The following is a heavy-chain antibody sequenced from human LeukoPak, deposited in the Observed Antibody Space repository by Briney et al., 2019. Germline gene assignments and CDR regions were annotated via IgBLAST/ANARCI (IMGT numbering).Heavy chain of an antibody. D-gene: IGHD5-12*01. J-gene: IGHJ4*02. Sequence: GGSLRLSCAASGFTFSSYSMNWVRQAPGKGLEWVSSISSSSYIYYADSVKGRFTISRDKAKNSLYLQMNSLRAEDTAIYYCAREGMVATFDYWGQGTLVTVSS. CDR3: AREGMVATFDY. CDR1: GFTFSSYS. V-gene: IGHV3-21*01. CDR2: ISSSSYI.